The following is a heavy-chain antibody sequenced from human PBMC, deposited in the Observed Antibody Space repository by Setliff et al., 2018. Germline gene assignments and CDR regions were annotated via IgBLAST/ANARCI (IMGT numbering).Heavy chain of an antibody. D-gene: IGHD2-21*02. CDR3: VKDPSVYGADSGSI. CDR1: GFTFSRYA. CDR2: ISSTGIPI. V-gene: IGHV3-64D*09. Sequence: GGSLRLSCSASGFTFSRYAMHWVRQAPGKGLESVSAISSTGIPIYYADSVKARFSISRDYAKNTLYLQMTSLRADDTAVYYCVKDPSVYGADSGSIWGQGTMVTVSS. J-gene: IGHJ3*02.